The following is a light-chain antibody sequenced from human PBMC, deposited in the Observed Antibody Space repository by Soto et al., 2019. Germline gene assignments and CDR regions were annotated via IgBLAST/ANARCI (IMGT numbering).Light chain of an antibody. CDR3: QAWDSSTAGV. CDR2: QDS. J-gene: IGLJ2*01. CDR1: KLGDKY. V-gene: IGLV3-1*01. Sequence: SSELTQPPSVSVSPGQTASITCSGGKLGDKYACWYQQKPGQSPVLVIYQDSKRPSGIPERFSGSNSGNTATLTISGTQAMDEADYYCQAWDSSTAGVFGGGTKLTVL.